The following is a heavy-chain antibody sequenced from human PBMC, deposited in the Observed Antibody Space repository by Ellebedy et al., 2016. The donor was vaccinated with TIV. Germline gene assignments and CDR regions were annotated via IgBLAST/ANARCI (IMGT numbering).Heavy chain of an antibody. CDR1: GGSISSRSYY. CDR3: AKSGEFLDFVVSEDVTRWFDP. J-gene: IGHJ5*02. D-gene: IGHD2-15*01. Sequence: SETLSLTCTVSGGSISSRSYYWGWIRQPPGTGLEWLGEINHSGRTNYNPSLKSPVTISVDTSKNKFSLNLTSVTAADTAVYYCAKSGEFLDFVVSEDVTRWFDPWGQGTLVTVSS. V-gene: IGHV4-39*07. CDR2: INHSGRT.